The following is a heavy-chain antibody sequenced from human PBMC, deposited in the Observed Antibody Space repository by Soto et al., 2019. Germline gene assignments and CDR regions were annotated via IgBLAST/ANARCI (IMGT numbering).Heavy chain of an antibody. D-gene: IGHD2-2*01. CDR3: ARGDCSSTSCYDSY. CDR2: IYYSGST. Sequence: SETLSLTCSVSGGSISSSAYYWGWIRQPPGKGLEWIGNIYYSGSTYYNPSLKSRVTISVDTSKNRFSLKLSSVTAADTAVYYCARGDCSSTSCYDSYWGQGTLVTVS. V-gene: IGHV4-39*07. CDR1: GGSISSSAYY. J-gene: IGHJ4*02.